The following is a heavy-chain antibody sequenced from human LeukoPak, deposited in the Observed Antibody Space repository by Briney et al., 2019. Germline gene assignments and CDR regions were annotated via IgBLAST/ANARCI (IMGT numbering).Heavy chain of an antibody. D-gene: IGHD4-11*01. CDR1: GFTFSSYG. Sequence: GRSLRLSCAVSGFTFSSYGMHWVRQAPGKGLEWVAVIWYDGSNKYYVDSVKGRFTISRDSSKNTLDLQMNSLRAEDTAVYYCVRVGYTNYGIDYWGQGTLVTVSS. V-gene: IGHV3-33*01. J-gene: IGHJ4*02. CDR2: IWYDGSNK. CDR3: VRVGYTNYGIDY.